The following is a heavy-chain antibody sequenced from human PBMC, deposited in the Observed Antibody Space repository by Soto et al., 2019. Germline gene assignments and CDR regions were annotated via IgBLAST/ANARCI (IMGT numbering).Heavy chain of an antibody. D-gene: IGHD6-13*01. CDR1: GYTFTSYG. J-gene: IGHJ4*02. CDR2: ISDYNGNT. CDR3: ARGESTYSPSDY. V-gene: IGHV1-18*01. Sequence: QVQLVQSGAEVKKPGASVKVSGKASGYTFTSYGISWVRQATGQGLEWMGWISDYNGNTNYAQKLQGRDTMTADTSASTGYMELRSLRSDDTAVYYCARGESTYSPSDYWGQGTLVTVSS.